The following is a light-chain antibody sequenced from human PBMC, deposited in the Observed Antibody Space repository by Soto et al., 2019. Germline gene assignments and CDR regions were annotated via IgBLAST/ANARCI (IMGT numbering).Light chain of an antibody. CDR3: QQYNNWPGLT. Sequence: EIVMTQSPATLSVSPGERATLSCRASQSVSSNFAWYQQKPGQAPRLLIYGASTRATGIPARFSGRGSGTEFTLTICSRQSKDYAVYYCQQYNNWPGLTFGGGTKVEIK. V-gene: IGKV3-15*01. CDR2: GAS. CDR1: QSVSSN. J-gene: IGKJ4*01.